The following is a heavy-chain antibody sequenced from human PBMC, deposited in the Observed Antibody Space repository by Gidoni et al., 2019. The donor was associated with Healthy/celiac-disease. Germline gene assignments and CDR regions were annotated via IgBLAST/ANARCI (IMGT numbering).Heavy chain of an antibody. D-gene: IGHD1-26*01. Sequence: EVQLVESGGGLVQPGRSLRLSCAAPGFTFDDYAMHWVRQAPGKGLEWVSGISWNSGSIGYADSVKGRFTISRDNAKNSLYLQMNSLRAEDTALYYCAKLVGIGYWGQGTLVTVSS. CDR1: GFTFDDYA. CDR2: ISWNSGSI. J-gene: IGHJ4*02. CDR3: AKLVGIGY. V-gene: IGHV3-9*01.